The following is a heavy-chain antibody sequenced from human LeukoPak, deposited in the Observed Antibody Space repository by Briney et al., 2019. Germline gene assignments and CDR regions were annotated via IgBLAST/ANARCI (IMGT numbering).Heavy chain of an antibody. Sequence: PGRSLRLSCAASGFTFDDYAMHWVRQAPGKGLEWVSGISWNSGSIGYADSVKGRFTISRDNAKNSLYLQMNSLRVEDTALYYCAKADAFDIWGQGTTVTVSS. CDR3: AKADAFDI. CDR2: ISWNSGSI. J-gene: IGHJ3*02. V-gene: IGHV3-9*01. CDR1: GFTFDDYA.